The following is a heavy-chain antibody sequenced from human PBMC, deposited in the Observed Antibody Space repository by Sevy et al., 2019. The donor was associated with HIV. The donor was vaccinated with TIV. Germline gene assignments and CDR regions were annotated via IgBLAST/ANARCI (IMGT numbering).Heavy chain of an antibody. CDR3: GKRRTTGMTDWFDS. CDR1: GFTFSDYG. CDR2: ISNSGAGT. J-gene: IGHJ5*01. D-gene: IGHD1-1*01. V-gene: IGHV3-23*01. Sequence: GGSLRLSCAVSGFTFSDYGMTWVRQAPGKGLECVSSISNSGAGTYYADSVKGRFIISRDNSKNTVYLQMNSLRAEDTALYYCGKRRTTGMTDWFDSWGQGTLVTVSS.